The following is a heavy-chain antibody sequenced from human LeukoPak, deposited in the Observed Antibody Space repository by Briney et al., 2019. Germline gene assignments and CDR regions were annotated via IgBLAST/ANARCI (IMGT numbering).Heavy chain of an antibody. CDR3: ARDINRFHDAFDI. CDR2: ISTYNGNT. D-gene: IGHD3-10*01. Sequence: ASVKVSCKASGYTFTSYGISWVRQAPGQGLEWMGWISTYNGNTNYAQKLQGRVTMTTDTSASTAYMELRSLRSDDTAVYYCARDINRFHDAFDIWGQGTMVTVSS. J-gene: IGHJ3*02. CDR1: GYTFTSYG. V-gene: IGHV1-18*01.